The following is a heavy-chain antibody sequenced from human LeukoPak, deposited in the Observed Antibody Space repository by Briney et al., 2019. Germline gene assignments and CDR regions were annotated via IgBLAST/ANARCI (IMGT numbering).Heavy chain of an antibody. V-gene: IGHV3-23*01. J-gene: IGHJ4*02. CDR2: IFQGGGEI. D-gene: IGHD5-18*01. CDR1: GFTFSSFA. CDR3: ATYRQVLLPFES. Sequence: GGSLRLSCAASGFTFSSFAMIWVRQPPGKGLEWVSSIFQGGGEIHYADSVRGRFTISRDNSKSTPFLQMNSLRAEDTAIYYCATYRQVLLPFESWGQGTLVTVSS.